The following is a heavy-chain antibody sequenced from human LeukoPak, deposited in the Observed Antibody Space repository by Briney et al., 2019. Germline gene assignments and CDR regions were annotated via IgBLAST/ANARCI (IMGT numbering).Heavy chain of an antibody. CDR1: GLTFRSFW. CDR3: ARERDGRSFDY. D-gene: IGHD5-24*01. Sequence: PGGSLRLSCAVSGLTFRSFWMSWVRQAPGKGLEWVANINQDGSEKYFVDSVRGRFTISRDNSKNSLHLEMNTLGAEDTALYYCARERDGRSFDYWGRGTLVTVSS. J-gene: IGHJ4*02. CDR2: INQDGSEK. V-gene: IGHV3-7*01.